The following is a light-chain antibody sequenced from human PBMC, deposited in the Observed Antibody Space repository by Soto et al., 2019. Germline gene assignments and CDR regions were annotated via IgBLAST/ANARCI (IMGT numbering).Light chain of an antibody. V-gene: IGKV3-11*01. CDR1: QSVSSY. Sequence: EIVLTQSPATLSLSPGERATLSCRASQSVSSYLAWYQQKPGQAPRLLIYDASNRATGIPARFSGSGSGTDFTLTISSLEPKDFAVYYRQQRSNWPPTFGGGTKVDIK. CDR2: DAS. CDR3: QQRSNWPPT. J-gene: IGKJ4*01.